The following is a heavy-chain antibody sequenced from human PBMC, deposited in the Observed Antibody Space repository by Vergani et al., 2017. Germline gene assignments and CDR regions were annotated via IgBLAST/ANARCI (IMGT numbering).Heavy chain of an antibody. V-gene: IGHV4-39*01. CDR1: GASIRSSNYY. Sequence: HLQLQESGPGLVKPSATLSLTCSVSGASIRSSNYYWGWIRQPPGKGLEWIASIYYSGSTYYNPSLKSRVTISVDTSKNQFSLKLSSVTAADTALYFCARHDRKTYTATMGWYDYWGQGILVTVSS. CDR2: IYYSGST. CDR3: ARHDRKTYTATMGWYDY. D-gene: IGHD3-16*01. J-gene: IGHJ4*02.